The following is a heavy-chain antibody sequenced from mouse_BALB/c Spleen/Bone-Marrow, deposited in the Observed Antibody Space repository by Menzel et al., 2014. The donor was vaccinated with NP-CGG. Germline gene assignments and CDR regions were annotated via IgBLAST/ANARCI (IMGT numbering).Heavy chain of an antibody. CDR2: ISDGGSYT. J-gene: IGHJ3*01. CDR1: GFTFSDYY. CDR3: SRAYGYDAWFAY. D-gene: IGHD2-2*01. V-gene: IGHV5-4*02. Sequence: EVKVEESGGGLVKPGGSLKLSCAVSGFTFSDYYMYWVCQTPETRLEWVATISDGGSYTYYSDSVKGRFTISRDNAKNNLYLQMNSLRSEDTSMYFCSRAYGYDAWFAYWGQGTLVTVSA.